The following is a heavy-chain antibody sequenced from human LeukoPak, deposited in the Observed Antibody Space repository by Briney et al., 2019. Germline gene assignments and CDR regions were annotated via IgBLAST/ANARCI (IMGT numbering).Heavy chain of an antibody. CDR1: GGSISSSSYY. V-gene: IGHV4-39*07. J-gene: IGHJ3*02. Sequence: SETLSLTCTVSGGSISSSSYYWGWIRQPPGKGLEWIGSIYYSGSTYYNPSLKSRVTISVDTSKNQFSLKLSSVTAADTAVYYCARGFLGVVTPDLDAFDIWGQGTMVTVSS. D-gene: IGHD3-3*01. CDR2: IYYSGST. CDR3: ARGFLGVVTPDLDAFDI.